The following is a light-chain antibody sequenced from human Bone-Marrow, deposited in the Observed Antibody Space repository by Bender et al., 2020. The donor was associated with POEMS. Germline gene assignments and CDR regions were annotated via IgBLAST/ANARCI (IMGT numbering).Light chain of an antibody. J-gene: IGLJ3*02. Sequence: QSALTQPASVSGSPGQSITISCTGTSSEIVSYNLVSWYQQLPGKAPKLIIHDVSKRPSGVSIRFPGSKSGNTASLTISGLQAEDEADFYCCSYAGSSTWVFGGGTKLTVL. CDR1: SSEIVSYNL. CDR3: CSYAGSSTWV. V-gene: IGLV2-23*02. CDR2: DVS.